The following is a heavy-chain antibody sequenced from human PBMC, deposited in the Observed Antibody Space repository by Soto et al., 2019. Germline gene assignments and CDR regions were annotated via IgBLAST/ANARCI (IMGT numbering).Heavy chain of an antibody. CDR3: ARVPHYYDSSGHFRDC. D-gene: IGHD3-22*01. CDR2: IYYTGST. V-gene: IGHV4-30-4*01. CDR1: GGSIRSGDYY. J-gene: IGHJ4*02. Sequence: SETLSLTCTVSGGSIRSGDYYWSWIRQPPGKGLEWIGYIYYTGSTYYNPSLKSRVSISVDTSKSQLSLKLSSVTAADTAVYYCARVPHYYDSSGHFRDCWGQGSLVTVSS.